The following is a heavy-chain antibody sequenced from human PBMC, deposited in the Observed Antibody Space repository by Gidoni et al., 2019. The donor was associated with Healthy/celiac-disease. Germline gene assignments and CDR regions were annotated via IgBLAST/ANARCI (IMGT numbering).Heavy chain of an antibody. V-gene: IGHV3-23*01. CDR2: ISGSGGST. J-gene: IGHJ4*02. Sequence: EVQLLESGGGLVQPGGSLRLSCAASGFTFSSYAMSWVRQTPGKGLEWVSAISGSGGSTYYADSVKGRFTISRDNSKNTLYLQMNNLRAEDTAVYYCAKGIVVVPAAIGYYFDYWGQGTLVTVSS. D-gene: IGHD2-2*01. CDR3: AKGIVVVPAAIGYYFDY. CDR1: GFTFSSYA.